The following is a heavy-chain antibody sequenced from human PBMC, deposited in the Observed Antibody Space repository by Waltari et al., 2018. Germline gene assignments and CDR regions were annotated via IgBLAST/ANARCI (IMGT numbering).Heavy chain of an antibody. CDR1: GGSISSYY. D-gene: IGHD6-19*01. V-gene: IGHV4-4*07. J-gene: IGHJ4*02. Sequence: QVQLQESGPGLVKPSETLSLTCTVSGGSISSYYWRWIRQPAGKGLEWIGRIYTSGSTNYNPSLKSRVTMSVDTSKNQFSRKLSSVTAADTAVYYCARSKSSGWFRYFDYWGQGTLVTVSS. CDR2: IYTSGST. CDR3: ARSKSSGWFRYFDY.